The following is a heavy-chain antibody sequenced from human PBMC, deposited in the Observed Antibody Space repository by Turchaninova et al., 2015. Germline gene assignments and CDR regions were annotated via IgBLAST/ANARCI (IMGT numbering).Heavy chain of an antibody. J-gene: IGHJ4*02. V-gene: IGHV1-46*01. Sequence: QVQLVQSGAEVKKPGASVKVSCKASGYTFSSYYMHWVRQAPGQGVEWRGVIKTSGGGATYAQQFQVKGLVARDTSPWTVNMEVSMLRSEDTAVYYCARGGYCSSTTCYRGPLDYWGQGTLVTVSS. CDR3: ARGGYCSSTTCYRGPLDY. D-gene: IGHD2-2*01. CDR1: GYTFSSYY. CDR2: IKTSGGGA.